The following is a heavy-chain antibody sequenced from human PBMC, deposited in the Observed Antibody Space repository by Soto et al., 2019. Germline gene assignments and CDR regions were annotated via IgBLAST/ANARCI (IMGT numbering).Heavy chain of an antibody. V-gene: IGHV3-23*01. Sequence: GGSLRLSCAASEFIFSNYAMSWVRQAPGKGLEWVSAISGNGANTYYAASVKGRFTISRDNSKNSLYLQMNSLRAEDTALYYCAKEPYCSGGTCYSGAFDIWGQGTMVTVSS. CDR2: ISGNGANT. J-gene: IGHJ3*02. CDR3: AKEPYCSGGTCYSGAFDI. D-gene: IGHD2-15*01. CDR1: EFIFSNYA.